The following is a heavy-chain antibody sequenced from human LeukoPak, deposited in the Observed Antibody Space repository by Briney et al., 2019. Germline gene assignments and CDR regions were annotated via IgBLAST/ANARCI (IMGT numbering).Heavy chain of an antibody. J-gene: IGHJ4*02. CDR1: GFTFSGYS. D-gene: IGHD6-13*01. CDR3: ARDGRSAWYEDS. Sequence: GGSLRLSCAASGFTFSGYSMTWVRQAPGKGLEWASSISSTSSYIYYADSVKGRFTISRDNAKNSLFLQMNNVRVEDAAVYFCARDGRSAWYEDSWGQGTLVTVSS. V-gene: IGHV3-21*01. CDR2: ISSTSSYI.